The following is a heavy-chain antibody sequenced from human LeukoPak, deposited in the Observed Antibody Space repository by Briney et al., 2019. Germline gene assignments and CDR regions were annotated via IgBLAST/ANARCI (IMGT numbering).Heavy chain of an antibody. CDR2: INHSGST. CDR1: GGSFSGYY. Sequence: SETLSLTCAVYGGSFSGYYWSWIRQPPGKGLEWIGEINHSGSTNYNPSLKSRVTISVDTSKNQFSLKLSSVTAADTAVYYCARDSSSPSYFDYWGQGTLVTVSS. J-gene: IGHJ4*02. D-gene: IGHD6-6*01. CDR3: ARDSSSPSYFDY. V-gene: IGHV4-34*01.